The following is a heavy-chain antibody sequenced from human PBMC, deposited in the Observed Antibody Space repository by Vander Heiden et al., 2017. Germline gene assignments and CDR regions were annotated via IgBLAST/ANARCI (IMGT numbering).Heavy chain of an antibody. V-gene: IGHV3-9*01. D-gene: IGHD6-19*01. Sequence: EVQLVESGGGLVQPGRSLRLSCAASGFTFDDYAMHWVRQAPGKGLEWVSGISWNSDSIGYADSVKGRFTISRDNAKNSLYLQMNSLSAEDTAFYYCAKASGYSGACINYWGQGTQVTVSS. CDR2: ISWNSDSI. CDR3: AKASGYSGACINY. J-gene: IGHJ4*02. CDR1: GFTFDDYA.